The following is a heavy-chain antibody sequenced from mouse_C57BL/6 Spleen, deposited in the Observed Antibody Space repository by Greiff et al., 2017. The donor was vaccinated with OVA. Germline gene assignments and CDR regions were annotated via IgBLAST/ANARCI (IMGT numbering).Heavy chain of an antibody. CDR3: ARRTVHWYFDV. V-gene: IGHV5-17*01. J-gene: IGHJ1*03. CDR2: ISSGSSTI. CDR1: GFTFSDYG. Sequence: EVKLVESGGGLVKPGGSLKLSCAASGFTFSDYGMHWVRQAPEKGLEWVAYISSGSSTIYYADTVKGRFTISRDNAKNTLFLQMTSLRSEDTAMYYCARRTVHWYFDVWGTGTTVTVSS.